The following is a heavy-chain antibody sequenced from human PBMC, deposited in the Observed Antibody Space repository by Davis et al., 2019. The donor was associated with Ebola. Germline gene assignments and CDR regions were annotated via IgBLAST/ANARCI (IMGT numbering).Heavy chain of an antibody. CDR1: GYTFTSYY. V-gene: IGHV1-46*01. Sequence: ASVKVSCKASGYTFTSYYMHWVRQAPGQGLEWMGIINPRGGSPSYAQKFQGRVTMTRDTSTSTAYMELRSLRSDDTAVYYCARDPMVGATGYWGQGTLVTVSS. D-gene: IGHD1-26*01. CDR2: INPRGGSP. J-gene: IGHJ4*02. CDR3: ARDPMVGATGY.